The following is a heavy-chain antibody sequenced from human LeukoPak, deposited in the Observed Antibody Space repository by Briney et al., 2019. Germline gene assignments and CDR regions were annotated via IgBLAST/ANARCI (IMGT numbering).Heavy chain of an antibody. Sequence: GGSLRLSCAASGFTFSSYAMHWVRQAPGKGLEWVAVISYDGSNKYYADSVKGRFTISRDNSKNTLYLQMNSLRAEDTAVYYCARDHRNWNYLIYFYYGMDVWGQGTRVTVSS. D-gene: IGHD1-7*01. CDR3: ARDHRNWNYLIYFYYGMDV. V-gene: IGHV3-30-3*01. J-gene: IGHJ6*02. CDR1: GFTFSSYA. CDR2: ISYDGSNK.